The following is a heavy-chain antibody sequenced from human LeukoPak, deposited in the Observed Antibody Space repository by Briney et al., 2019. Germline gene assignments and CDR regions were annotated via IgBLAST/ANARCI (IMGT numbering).Heavy chain of an antibody. CDR2: IGTAGDT. V-gene: IGHV3-13*01. Sequence: GGSLRLSCAASGFTFSSCDMHWVRQATGKGLEWVSAIGTAGDTYYPGSVKGRFTISRENAKNSLYLQMNSLRAGDTAVYYCARAYGYGYGGSAPFDYWGQGTLVTVSS. D-gene: IGHD4-23*01. CDR1: GFTFSSCD. J-gene: IGHJ4*02. CDR3: ARAYGYGYGGSAPFDY.